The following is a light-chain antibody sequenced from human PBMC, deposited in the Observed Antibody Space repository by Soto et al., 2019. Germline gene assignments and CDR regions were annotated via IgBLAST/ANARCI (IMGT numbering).Light chain of an antibody. CDR2: NAS. CDR3: PQYGRSPVT. J-gene: IGKJ3*01. V-gene: IGKV3-20*01. Sequence: EIVLTQSPGTLSLSPGQRATLSCRASETLSSGSLAWYQQKPGQAPRLLISNASRRATGTPDRFSGSGSGTDFTLTISRLEPEDFAVYFCPQYGRSPVTFGPRTKVDIK. CDR1: ETLSSGS.